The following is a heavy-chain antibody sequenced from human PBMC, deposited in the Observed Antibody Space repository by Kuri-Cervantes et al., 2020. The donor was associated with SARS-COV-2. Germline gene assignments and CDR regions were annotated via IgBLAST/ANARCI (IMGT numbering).Heavy chain of an antibody. V-gene: IGHV1-8*01. CDR3: ARDGNFDY. CDR1: GYTFTSYD. J-gene: IGHJ4*02. Sequence: ASVKVSCKASGYTFTSYDINWVRQATGQGLEWMGWMNPNSGNTDYAQKLQGRVTMTTDTSTSTAYMELRSLRSDDTAVYYCARDGNFDYWGQGTLVTVSS. CDR2: MNPNSGNT. D-gene: IGHD2-15*01.